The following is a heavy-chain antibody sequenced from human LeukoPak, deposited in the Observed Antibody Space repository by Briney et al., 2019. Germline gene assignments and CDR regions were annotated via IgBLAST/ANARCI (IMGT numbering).Heavy chain of an antibody. Sequence: ASVKVSCKASGYTFTGYYMHWVRQVPGQGLEWMGWINPNSGGTNYAQEFQGRVTMTRDTSISTAYMELSRLRSDDTAVYYCARDSGYDSSYFDYWGQGTLVTVSS. D-gene: IGHD5-12*01. CDR2: INPNSGGT. CDR3: ARDSGYDSSYFDY. J-gene: IGHJ4*02. CDR1: GYTFTGYY. V-gene: IGHV1-2*02.